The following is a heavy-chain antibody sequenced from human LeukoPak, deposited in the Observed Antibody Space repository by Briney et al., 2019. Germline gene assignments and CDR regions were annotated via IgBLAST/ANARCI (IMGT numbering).Heavy chain of an antibody. D-gene: IGHD3-22*01. CDR1: GFTFSSYA. CDR3: AKDTYYYDSSGPFDY. J-gene: IGHJ4*02. CDR2: ISGSGGST. Sequence: PGGSLRLSCAASGFTFSSYAMSWVRQAPGKGLEWVSAISGSGGSTYYADSVKGRFTISRDNSKNTLYLQMNSLRAEDTAVYYCAKDTYYYDSSGPFDYWGQGTLVTVSS. V-gene: IGHV3-23*01.